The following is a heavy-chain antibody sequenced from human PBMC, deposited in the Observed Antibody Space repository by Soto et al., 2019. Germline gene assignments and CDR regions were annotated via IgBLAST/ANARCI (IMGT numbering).Heavy chain of an antibody. D-gene: IGHD6-13*01. V-gene: IGHV3-21*01. Sequence: GGSLRLSCAASGFTFSSYSMNWVRQAPGKGLEWVSSISSSSSYIYYADSVKGRFTISRDNAKNSLYLQMNSLRAEDTAVYYCASPASRYSSSWYDYWGQGTLVTVS. CDR1: GFTFSSYS. CDR3: ASPASRYSSSWYDY. J-gene: IGHJ4*02. CDR2: ISSSSSYI.